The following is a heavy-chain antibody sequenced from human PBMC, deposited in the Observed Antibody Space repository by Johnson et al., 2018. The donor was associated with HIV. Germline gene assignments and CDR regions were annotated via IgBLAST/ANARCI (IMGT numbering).Heavy chain of an antibody. D-gene: IGHD2-15*01. CDR2: ISYDGSNK. CDR1: GFTFSSYA. J-gene: IGHJ3*02. Sequence: QMQLVESGGGVVQPGRSLRLSCAASGFTFSSYAMHWVRQAPGKGLEWVAVISYDGSNKYYADSVKGRFTISRDNSKNTLYLQMNSLRAEATAVYYCARFDEGWTAFDIWGQGTMVTVSS. V-gene: IGHV3-30*04. CDR3: ARFDEGWTAFDI.